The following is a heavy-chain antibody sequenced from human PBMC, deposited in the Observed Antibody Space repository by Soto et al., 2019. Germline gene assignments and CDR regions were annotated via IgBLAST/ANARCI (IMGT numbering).Heavy chain of an antibody. CDR2: ISSSGTI. J-gene: IGHJ3*02. CDR3: TKEKSVMYSGYNAFHI. V-gene: IGHV3-48*03. D-gene: IGHD5-12*01. Sequence: GGSLRLSCAASGFTFSSYEMDWVRQAPGKGLEWVAYISSSGTILYGDSVKGRFTISRDNADNSLYLQMNSLTAEDTAVYYCTKEKSVMYSGYNAFHIRGRGTIVTLSS. CDR1: GFTFSSYE.